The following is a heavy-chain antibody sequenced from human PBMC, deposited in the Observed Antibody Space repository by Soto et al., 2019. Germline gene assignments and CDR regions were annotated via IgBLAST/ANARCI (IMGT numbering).Heavy chain of an antibody. V-gene: IGHV4-4*07. D-gene: IGHD5-12*01. CDR3: ARSLVANNWFER. J-gene: IGHJ5*02. CDR2: IYTSGST. Sequence: PSETLSLTCTVSGGSISSYYWSWLRQPAGKGLEWIGRIYTSGSTKYNPSLKSRVTMSVDTPKNQFSLELSSVTAADRDVDYCARSLVANNWFERWGQGTLVSVCS. CDR1: GGSISSYY.